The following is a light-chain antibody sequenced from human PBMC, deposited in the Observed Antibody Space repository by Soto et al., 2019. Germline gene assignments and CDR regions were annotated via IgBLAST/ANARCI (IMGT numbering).Light chain of an antibody. V-gene: IGKV1-5*03. CDR1: QTIGSW. CDR2: RAS. Sequence: DIQLTQFPSTLSASIGDRVTITCRATQTIGSWLAWYQQKPGKAPKLLIYRASSLETGVPSRFSGSGSGTEFTLTIGSLQPDDFASYYCQEYKSYSPYTFGQGTRLEIK. J-gene: IGKJ2*01. CDR3: QEYKSYSPYT.